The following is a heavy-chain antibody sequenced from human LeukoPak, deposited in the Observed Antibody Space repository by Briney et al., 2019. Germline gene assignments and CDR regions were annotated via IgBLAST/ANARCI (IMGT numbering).Heavy chain of an antibody. D-gene: IGHD4-11*01. CDR3: TRDVRSKYFDL. Sequence: GGSLRLSCAASGFMFNNYGMHWVRQAPGKGLEWVVVIRYDGSNQYYADSVKGRFTISRDNSKNTLYLQMNSLRAEDTAVYYCTRDVRSKYFDLWGRGTLVTVSS. CDR1: GFMFNNYG. CDR2: IRYDGSNQ. J-gene: IGHJ2*01. V-gene: IGHV3-33*01.